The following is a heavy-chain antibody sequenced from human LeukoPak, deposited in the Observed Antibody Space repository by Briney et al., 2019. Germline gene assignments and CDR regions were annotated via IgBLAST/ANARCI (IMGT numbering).Heavy chain of an antibody. CDR3: ARLGYSPYYYGMDV. D-gene: IGHD1-26*01. CDR2: IYFSGTT. J-gene: IGHJ6*02. Sequence: SETLSLTCTASGGSISSSSYYWGWIRQVPGKGLEWIGSIYFSGTTYYNPSLRSRVTISVDTSKNQFSLKLSSVTAADTAVYYCARLGYSPYYYGMDVCGQGTTVTVSS. V-gene: IGHV4-39*01. CDR1: GGSISSSSYY.